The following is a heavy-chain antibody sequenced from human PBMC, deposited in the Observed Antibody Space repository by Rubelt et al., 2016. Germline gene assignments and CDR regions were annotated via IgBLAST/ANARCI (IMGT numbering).Heavy chain of an antibody. CDR2: IYSDVSST. Sequence: EVQLVESGGGLVQPGRSLRLSCTASGFSFGDYAMTWFRQAPGKGLVWVSRIYSDVSSTTYADSVKGRFTISRDNAKKTLYLQMNSLRAEDTAVYYCARDHVSSALDYWGQGTLVTVSS. D-gene: IGHD3-10*01. CDR1: GFSFGDYA. CDR3: ARDHVSSALDY. V-gene: IGHV3-74*01. J-gene: IGHJ4*02.